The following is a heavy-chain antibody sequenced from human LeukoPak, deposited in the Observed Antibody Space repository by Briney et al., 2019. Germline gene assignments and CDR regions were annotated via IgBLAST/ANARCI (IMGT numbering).Heavy chain of an antibody. CDR3: ARDLISGYRGNRFDP. CDR1: GFTFSSYE. D-gene: IGHD3-22*01. J-gene: IGHJ5*02. CDR2: LYTSGNT. Sequence: GSLRLSCAASGFTFSSYEMNWVRQPAGKGLEWIGRLYTSGNTNYNPSLQSRVTISVDTSKNQFSLKLSSVTAADTAVYYCARDLISGYRGNRFDPWSQGTLVTVSS. V-gene: IGHV4-4*07.